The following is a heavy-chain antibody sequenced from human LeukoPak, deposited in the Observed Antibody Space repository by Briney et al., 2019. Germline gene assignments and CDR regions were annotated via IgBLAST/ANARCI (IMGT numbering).Heavy chain of an antibody. CDR2: IKQDGSEK. J-gene: IGHJ4*02. V-gene: IGHV3-7*01. D-gene: IGHD1-26*01. Sequence: PGGPLRLSCAASGFTFSSYWMSWVRQAPGKGLEWVATIKQDGSEKYYVDSVKGRFTISRDNAKNSLYLQMNSLRAEDTAMYYCARVPSGSHPLYYFDLWGQGTLVTVSS. CDR1: GFTFSSYW. CDR3: ARVPSGSHPLYYFDL.